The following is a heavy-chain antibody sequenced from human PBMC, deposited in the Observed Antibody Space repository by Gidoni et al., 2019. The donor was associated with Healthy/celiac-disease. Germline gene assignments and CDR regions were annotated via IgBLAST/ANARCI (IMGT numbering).Heavy chain of an antibody. V-gene: IGHV3-30*18. CDR1: GFTFSSYG. J-gene: IGHJ4*02. Sequence: QVQLVESGGCGVQPGRSLRLSCAAYGFTFSSYGMNWVRQAPGKGMEWVAVISYDGSNKYYADSVKGRFTISRDNSKNTLYLQMNSLRAEDTAVYYCAKDQYYYGSGLIDYWGQGTLVTVSS. CDR3: AKDQYYYGSGLIDY. CDR2: ISYDGSNK. D-gene: IGHD3-10*01.